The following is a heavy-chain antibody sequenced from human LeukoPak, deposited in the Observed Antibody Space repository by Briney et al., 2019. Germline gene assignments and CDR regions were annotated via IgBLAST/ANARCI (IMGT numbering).Heavy chain of an antibody. CDR1: GYTFTSYY. V-gene: IGHV1-46*01. J-gene: IGHJ4*02. CDR3: ARVGGDHMFRTTGFDY. CDR2: INPSGGST. D-gene: IGHD4-17*01. Sequence: ASVKVSCKASGYTFTSYYMHWVRQAPGQGLEWMGIINPSGGSTSYAQKFQGRVTMTRDMSTSTVYMELSSLRSEDTAVYYCARVGGDHMFRTTGFDYWGQGTLVTVSS.